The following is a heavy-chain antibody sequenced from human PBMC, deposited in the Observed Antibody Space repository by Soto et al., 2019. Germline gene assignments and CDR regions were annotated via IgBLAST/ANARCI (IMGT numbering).Heavy chain of an antibody. CDR2: IIPVFDKP. J-gene: IGHJ6*02. CDR3: AGTSWHYYYGMDL. Sequence: QVQLEQSGAEVKKSGSSVKISCKASGVTFNSYALSWVRQAPGQGLEWMGGIIPVFDKPTYAQKCQGRVTITADESTNTGYMELSSLRSEDTAVYYCAGTSWHYYYGMDLWGQGTTVTVSS. CDR1: GVTFNSYA. D-gene: IGHD1-1*01. V-gene: IGHV1-69*19.